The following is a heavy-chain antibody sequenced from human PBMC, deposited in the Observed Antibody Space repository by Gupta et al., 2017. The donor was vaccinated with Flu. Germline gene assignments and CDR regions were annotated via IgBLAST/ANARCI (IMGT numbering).Heavy chain of an antibody. CDR2: IKSKTDGGTT. CDR1: AW. J-gene: IGHJ4*02. D-gene: IGHD1-26*01. V-gene: IGHV3-15*01. CDR3: TADRRGAYRKFDY. Sequence: AWMNWVRQAPGKGLEWVGRIKSKTDGGTTHYAEPVKGRFTVSRDDSKNTVSLQMKSRKPDDTAVYYCTADRRGAYRKFDYGGLGTLVTVSS.